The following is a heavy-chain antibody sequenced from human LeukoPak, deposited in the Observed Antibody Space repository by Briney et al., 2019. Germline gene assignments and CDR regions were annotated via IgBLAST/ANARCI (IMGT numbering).Heavy chain of an antibody. V-gene: IGHV1-46*01. CDR2: INPSGGST. CDR3: ARDSGYSSGWYEVPYYYYMDV. D-gene: IGHD6-19*01. J-gene: IGHJ6*03. Sequence: ASVKVSCKASGYTFTSYYMHWVRQAPGQGLEWMGIINPSGGSTSYAQKFQGRVTMTRDMSTSTAYMELSSLRSEDTAVYYCARDSGYSSGWYEVPYYYYMDVWGKGTTVTVSS. CDR1: GYTFTSYY.